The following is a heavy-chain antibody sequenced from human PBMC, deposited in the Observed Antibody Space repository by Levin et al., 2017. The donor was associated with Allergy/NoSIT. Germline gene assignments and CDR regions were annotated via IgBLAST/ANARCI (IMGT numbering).Heavy chain of an antibody. J-gene: IGHJ6*03. D-gene: IGHD3-16*01. CDR3: ARRGHMDV. CDR2: INHSGHT. Sequence: GSLRLSCAIYGGSFSGYYWSWIRQPPGKGLEWIGEINHSGHTNSNPSLTSRVTMSVDTSKNQFSLRLTSVSAADTAVYYCARRGHMDVWGEGTTVTVSS. V-gene: IGHV4-34*01. CDR1: GGSFSGYY.